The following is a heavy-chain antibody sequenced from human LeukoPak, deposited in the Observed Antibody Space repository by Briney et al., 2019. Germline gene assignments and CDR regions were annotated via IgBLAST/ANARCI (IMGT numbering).Heavy chain of an antibody. J-gene: IGHJ5*02. D-gene: IGHD4-11*01. V-gene: IGHV1-18*01. CDR3: ARVVATVTNWFDP. Sequence: ASVTVSFKASGYTFSNYGLSWVRQAPGQGLEWMGWMSTYNGNTNYAQKFQGRVTMTTDTSTSTAYMELRSLRSDDTAVYYRARVVATVTNWFDPWGQGTLVTVSS. CDR1: GYTFSNYG. CDR2: MSTYNGNT.